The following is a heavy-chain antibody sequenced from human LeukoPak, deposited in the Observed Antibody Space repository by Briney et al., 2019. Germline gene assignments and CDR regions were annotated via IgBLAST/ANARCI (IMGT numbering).Heavy chain of an antibody. CDR3: ARRSSGIFDY. Sequence: SETLSLTCTVSGGSISSGNYSWSWIRQHPGKGLEWIGYINYSGSSYYNPSLMSRATISVDTSRNQFSLKLTSVTAADTAVYFCARRSSGIFDYWGQGTLVTVSS. CDR2: INYSGSS. V-gene: IGHV4-31*03. CDR1: GGSISSGNYS. D-gene: IGHD3-22*01. J-gene: IGHJ4*02.